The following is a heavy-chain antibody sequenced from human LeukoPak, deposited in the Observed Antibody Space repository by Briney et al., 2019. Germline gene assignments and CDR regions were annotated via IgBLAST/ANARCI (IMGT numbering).Heavy chain of an antibody. CDR2: IYYSGST. J-gene: IGHJ4*02. V-gene: IGHV4-59*11. D-gene: IGHD6-6*01. CDR1: GGSISSHY. CDR3: ARGGQIAALYYFDY. Sequence: SENLSLTCTVSGGSISSHYWSWIRQPPGKGLEWIGYIYYSGSTNYNPSLKSRVTISVDTSKNQFSLKLSSVTAADTAVYYCARGGQIAALYYFDYWGQGTLVTVSS.